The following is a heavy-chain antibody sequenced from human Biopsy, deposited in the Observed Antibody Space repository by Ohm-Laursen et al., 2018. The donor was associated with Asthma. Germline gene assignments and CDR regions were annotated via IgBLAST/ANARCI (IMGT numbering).Heavy chain of an antibody. J-gene: IGHJ4*02. Sequence: GSLRLSCSASGFTFSSYAMSWVRQAPGKGLEWVSSISSSGASTYYADSVKGRFPISRDNSKNTLYLQMSGLRADDTAVYYCAKGGTYTTDRYAYWGQGSLVTVSS. V-gene: IGHV3-23*01. CDR2: ISSSGAST. D-gene: IGHD1-26*01. CDR1: GFTFSSYA. CDR3: AKGGTYTTDRYAY.